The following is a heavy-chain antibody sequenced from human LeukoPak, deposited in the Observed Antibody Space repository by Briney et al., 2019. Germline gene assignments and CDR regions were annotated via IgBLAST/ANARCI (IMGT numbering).Heavy chain of an antibody. CDR2: INPNSGGT. CDR3: ARPSSGYYHDAFDI. CDR1: GYTFSGSY. V-gene: IGHV1-2*06. D-gene: IGHD3-22*01. Sequence: ASVKVSCKTSGYTFSGSYIHWARQAPGQGLEWMGRINPNSGGTNYAQKFQGRVTMTRDTSISTAYMELSRLRSDDTAVYYCARPSSGYYHDAFDIWGQGTMVTVSS. J-gene: IGHJ3*02.